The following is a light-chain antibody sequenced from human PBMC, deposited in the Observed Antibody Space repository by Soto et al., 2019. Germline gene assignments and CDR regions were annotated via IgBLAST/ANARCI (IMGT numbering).Light chain of an antibody. CDR2: GAS. CDR3: QQYNNWPIT. V-gene: IGKV3-15*01. Sequence: EIVMTKSPATLSLSPGERATLSCRASQSVSSNLAWYQQKPGQAPRLLIYGASTRATGIPARFSGSGSGTEFTLTISSLQSEDVAVYYCQQYNNWPITFGQGTRLEIK. J-gene: IGKJ5*01. CDR1: QSVSSN.